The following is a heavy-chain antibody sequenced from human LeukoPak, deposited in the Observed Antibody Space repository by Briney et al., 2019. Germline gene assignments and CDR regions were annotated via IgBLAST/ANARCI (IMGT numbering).Heavy chain of an antibody. CDR1: GGSISSYY. J-gene: IGHJ4*02. CDR3: ARVYDYVWGSLSFDY. CDR2: IYYSGST. D-gene: IGHD3-16*01. Sequence: PSETLSLTCTVSGGSISSYYWSWIRQPPGKGLEWIGYIYYSGSTNYNPSLKSRVTISVDTSKNQFSLKLSSVTAADTAVYYCARVYDYVWGSLSFDYWGQGTLVTVSS. V-gene: IGHV4-59*08.